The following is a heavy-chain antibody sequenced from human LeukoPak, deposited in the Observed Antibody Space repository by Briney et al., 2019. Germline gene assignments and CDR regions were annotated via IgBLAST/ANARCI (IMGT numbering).Heavy chain of an antibody. CDR2: IGSSGSPI. J-gene: IGHJ4*02. V-gene: IGHV3-48*03. Sequence: GGSLRLSRAASGFAFSSYEMNWVRQAPGKGLEWVSYIGSSGSPIKYAESVKGRFTISRDNAQNSLYLQMNGLRAEDTAVYYCARPAGSSWYFFGYWGQGALVTVSS. CDR3: ARPAGSSWYFFGY. CDR1: GFAFSSYE. D-gene: IGHD6-13*01.